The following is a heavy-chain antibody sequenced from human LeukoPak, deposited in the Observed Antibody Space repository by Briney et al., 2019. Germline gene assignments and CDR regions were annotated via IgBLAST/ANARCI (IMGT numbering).Heavy chain of an antibody. J-gene: IGHJ4*02. CDR3: ARGIAAAGTRFDY. Sequence: GGSLTLSCAAFGFTFSSYSMNWVRQAPGKGLELVSSISSSSSYINYPESVKGRFTISRDNTKNSLNLEMKRPRTQAAVTYCWARGIAAAGTRFDYWGQGTLVTVSS. D-gene: IGHD6-13*01. CDR2: ISSSSSYI. CDR1: GFTFSSYS. V-gene: IGHV3-21*01.